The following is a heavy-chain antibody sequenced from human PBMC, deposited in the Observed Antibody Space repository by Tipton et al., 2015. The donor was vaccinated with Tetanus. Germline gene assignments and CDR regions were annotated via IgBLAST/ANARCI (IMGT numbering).Heavy chain of an antibody. CDR2: IFHTGGT. D-gene: IGHD3-10*01. CDR3: ARSHGSGGLLWFDS. V-gene: IGHV4-30-2*06. J-gene: IGHJ5*01. CDR1: GGSINNGAYT. Sequence: TLSLTCTVSGGSINNGAYTWSWIWQSPGKGLEWIGYIFHTGGTYYNPSLKSRVTISEDGPKNQFSLNLKSVTAADTAVYYCARSHGSGGLLWFDSWGQGSLVTVSS.